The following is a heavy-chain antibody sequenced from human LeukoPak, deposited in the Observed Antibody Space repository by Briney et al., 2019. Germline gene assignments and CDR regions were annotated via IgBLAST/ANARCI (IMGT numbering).Heavy chain of an antibody. CDR2: INHSGST. J-gene: IGHJ3*02. V-gene: IGHV4-34*01. CDR3: ARACSGCHNYAFDI. D-gene: IGHD6-25*01. Sequence: PSETLSLTCAVYGGSFSGYYWSWIRQPPGKGLEWIGEINHSGSTNYNPSLKSRVTISVDTSKNQFSLKLSSVTAADTAVYYCARACSGCHNYAFDIWGQGTMVTVSS. CDR1: GGSFSGYY.